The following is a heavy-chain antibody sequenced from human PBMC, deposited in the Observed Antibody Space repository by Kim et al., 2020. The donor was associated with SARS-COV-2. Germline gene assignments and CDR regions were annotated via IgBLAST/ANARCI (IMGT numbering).Heavy chain of an antibody. Sequence: GGSLRLSCTGSGFTFSDYSMSWFRQAPGKGLEWVGFIRSKAYGGTTEYAASVKGRIIISRDDSKNIAYLQMNSLKTEDTAVYYCTRKLDAFDIWGQGSLV. V-gene: IGHV3-49*03. CDR1: GFTFSDYS. J-gene: IGHJ3*02. CDR3: TRKLDAFDI. CDR2: IRSKAYGGTT.